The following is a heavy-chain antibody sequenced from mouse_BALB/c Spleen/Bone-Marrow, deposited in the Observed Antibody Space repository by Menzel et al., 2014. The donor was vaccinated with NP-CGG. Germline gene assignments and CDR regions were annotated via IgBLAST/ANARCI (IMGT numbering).Heavy chain of an antibody. J-gene: IGHJ2*01. CDR3: ARDMGLLRFDY. D-gene: IGHD1-1*01. V-gene: IGHV7-3*02. CDR1: GFTFTDYY. Sequence: DVMLVESGGGLVQPGGSLRLSRATSGFTFTDYYMSWVRQPPGKALEWLAFIRNKANGYTTEYSASVKGRFTISRDNSQSILYLQMNTLRAEDSATYYCARDMGLLRFDYWGHGTTLTVSS. CDR2: IRNKANGYTT.